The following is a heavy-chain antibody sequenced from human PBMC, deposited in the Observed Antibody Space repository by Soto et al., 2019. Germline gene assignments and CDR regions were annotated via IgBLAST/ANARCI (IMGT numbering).Heavy chain of an antibody. CDR1: GGTFSSYA. D-gene: IGHD3-3*01. CDR2: IIPIFGTA. J-gene: IGHJ6*04. Sequence: ASVKVSCKASGGTFSSYAISWVRQAPGQGLEWMGGIIPIFGTANYAQKFQGRVTITADESTSTAYMELSSLRSEDTAVYYCARSIFGREYEFWCGYKQTNSYHYYYGMDVWGKGTTVTVSS. CDR3: ARSIFGREYEFWCGYKQTNSYHYYYGMDV. V-gene: IGHV1-69*13.